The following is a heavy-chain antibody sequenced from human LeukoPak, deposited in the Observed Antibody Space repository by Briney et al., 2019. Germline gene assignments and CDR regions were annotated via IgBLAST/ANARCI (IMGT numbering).Heavy chain of an antibody. V-gene: IGHV4-39*01. CDR2: IYYSGST. CDR3: ARTGYSTGWDRFSFVY. J-gene: IGHJ4*02. D-gene: IGHD6-19*01. Sequence: PSETLSLTCTVSGGSISSSYYWGWIRQPPGKGLEWIGGIYYSGSTYYNPSLKSRVTISIDTSKNQFSLKLTSVTAADTAVYYCARTGYSTGWDRFSFVYWDQGTLVTVSS. CDR1: GGSISSSYY.